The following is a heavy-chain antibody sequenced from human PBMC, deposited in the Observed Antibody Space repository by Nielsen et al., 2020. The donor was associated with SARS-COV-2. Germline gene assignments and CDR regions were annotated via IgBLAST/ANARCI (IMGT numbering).Heavy chain of an antibody. CDR3: AIRGVGASYDP. CDR1: GGSISSGGYY. CDR2: IYYSGST. Sequence: SETLSLTCTVSGGSISSGGYYWSWIRQHPGKGLEWIGSIYYSGSTYYNPSLKSRVTISVDTSKNQFSLKLSSVTAADTAVYYCAIRGVGASYDPWGQGTLVTVSS. J-gene: IGHJ5*02. V-gene: IGHV4-39*01. D-gene: IGHD1-26*01.